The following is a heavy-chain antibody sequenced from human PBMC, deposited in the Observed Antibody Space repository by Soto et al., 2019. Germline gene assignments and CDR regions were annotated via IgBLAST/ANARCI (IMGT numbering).Heavy chain of an antibody. D-gene: IGHD1-20*01. Sequence: LSLTCTVSGASIRSSTYQWGWIRQPPGRGLAWIGSAYYSESTYYNPTRTRRVTISVHTPKLAFPLKLTSVTAADTAVYYCARHSNWKVDYCGQGTLVTVSS. CDR2: AYYSEST. J-gene: IGHJ4*02. CDR1: GASIRSSTYQ. V-gene: IGHV4-39*01. CDR3: ARHSNWKVDY.